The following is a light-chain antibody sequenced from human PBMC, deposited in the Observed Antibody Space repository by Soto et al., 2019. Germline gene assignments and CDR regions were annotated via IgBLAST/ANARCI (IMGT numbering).Light chain of an antibody. Sequence: DVVLTQSPLSLSVTLGQSASLSCRSSQSLIYRDGKTYLNWFHQRPGQSPRSLIYRVSNRDSGVPDRISGSGSGTDFTLTISRVEADDVGVSYCFQGTNLPDLPFGGGTKVEIK. CDR2: RVS. CDR3: FQGTNLPDLP. V-gene: IGKV2-30*01. CDR1: QSLIYRDGKTY. J-gene: IGKJ4*01.